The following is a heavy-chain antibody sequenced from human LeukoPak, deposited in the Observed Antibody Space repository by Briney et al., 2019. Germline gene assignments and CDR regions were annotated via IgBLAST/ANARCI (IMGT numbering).Heavy chain of an antibody. V-gene: IGHV3-23*01. Sequence: GGSLRLSCAASGFTFSSYAMSWVRQAPGKGLEWVSAISGSGGSTYYADSVKGRFTISRDNSKNTLYLQMNSLRAEDTAVYYCAKSFPARHIVVLSAHWLDPWGQGTLVTVSS. CDR2: ISGSGGST. D-gene: IGHD2-21*01. J-gene: IGHJ5*02. CDR1: GFTFSSYA. CDR3: AKSFPARHIVVLSAHWLDP.